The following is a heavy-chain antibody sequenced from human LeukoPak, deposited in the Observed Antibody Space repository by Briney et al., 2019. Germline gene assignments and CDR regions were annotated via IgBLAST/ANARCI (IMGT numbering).Heavy chain of an antibody. D-gene: IGHD2-8*01. Sequence: GGSLRLSCAASGFTFSDYYMSWIRQTPGKGPEWVSYISGSGTTMEYAKSVKGRFTISRDNAKDSLYLQMNSLEAEYTDVYYCAKGHPYGMIWGQGNLVSVSS. V-gene: IGHV3-11*01. J-gene: IGHJ4*02. CDR2: ISGSGTTM. CDR3: AKGHPYGMI. CDR1: GFTFSDYY.